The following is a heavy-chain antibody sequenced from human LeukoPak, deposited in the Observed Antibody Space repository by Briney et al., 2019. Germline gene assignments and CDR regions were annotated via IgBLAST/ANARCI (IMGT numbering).Heavy chain of an antibody. V-gene: IGHV3-9*01. Sequence: SGGSLRLSCAASAFTFDAYAMHWVRQAPGKGLEWVSGISWNSGSIGYADSVKGRFTISRDNAKNSLYLQMNSLRAEDTALYYCAKEFTIFGVSSHFDYWGQGTLVTVSS. D-gene: IGHD3-3*01. CDR2: ISWNSGSI. CDR1: AFTFDAYA. J-gene: IGHJ4*02. CDR3: AKEFTIFGVSSHFDY.